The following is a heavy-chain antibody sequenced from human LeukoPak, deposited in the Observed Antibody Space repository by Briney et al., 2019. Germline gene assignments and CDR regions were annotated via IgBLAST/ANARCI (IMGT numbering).Heavy chain of an antibody. CDR1: GFTFSNNA. CDR3: ARDRSYYDILTGLDY. Sequence: GGSLRLSCAASGFTFSNNAMSWVRQAPGKGLEWVSGIEGSGDATHYADSVKGRFTISRDNSKNTLYLQMNSLRAEDTAVYYCARDRSYYDILTGLDYWGQGTLVTVSS. J-gene: IGHJ4*02. CDR2: IEGSGDAT. D-gene: IGHD3-9*01. V-gene: IGHV3-23*01.